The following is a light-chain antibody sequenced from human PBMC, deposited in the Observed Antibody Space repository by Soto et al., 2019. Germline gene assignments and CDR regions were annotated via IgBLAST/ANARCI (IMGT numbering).Light chain of an antibody. V-gene: IGKV3-15*01. Sequence: EIVMTQSQATLSVSPGERATLSCSASQSVSSNLDWYQQKPGQDPRLLIYGASTRATGIPARFSGSGAGTEFTLNNSSLPSEDFAVYYCQQYNNWPPPYTFGQGTKLEIK. CDR3: QQYNNWPPPYT. CDR1: QSVSSN. CDR2: GAS. J-gene: IGKJ2*01.